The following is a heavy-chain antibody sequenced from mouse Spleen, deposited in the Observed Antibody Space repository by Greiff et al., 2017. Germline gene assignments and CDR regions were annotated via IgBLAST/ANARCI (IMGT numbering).Heavy chain of an antibody. J-gene: IGHJ4*01. CDR1: GFTFSSYA. CDR3: ARTVYYYAMDY. CDR2: ISSGGST. Sequence: DVQLQESGGGLVKPGGSLKLSCAASGFTFSSYAMSWVRQTPEKRLEWVASISSGGSTYYPDSVKGRFTISRDNARNILYLQMSSLRSEDTAMYYCARTVYYYAMDYWGQGTSVTVSS. V-gene: IGHV5-6-5*01.